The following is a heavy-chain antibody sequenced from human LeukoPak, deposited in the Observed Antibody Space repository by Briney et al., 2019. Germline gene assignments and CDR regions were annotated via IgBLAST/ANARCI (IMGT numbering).Heavy chain of an antibody. J-gene: IGHJ4*02. D-gene: IGHD4-11*01. CDR2: IYYSGTT. Sequence: SETLSLTCTVSGGSISTYYCDWIRQPPGKGLEWIGYIYYSGTTNYNPSLKSRVTISVDTSKNQFSLKLSSVTAADTAVYYCVRESYSRYFDYWGQGSLVTVSS. CDR1: GGSISTYY. V-gene: IGHV4-59*01. CDR3: VRESYSRYFDY.